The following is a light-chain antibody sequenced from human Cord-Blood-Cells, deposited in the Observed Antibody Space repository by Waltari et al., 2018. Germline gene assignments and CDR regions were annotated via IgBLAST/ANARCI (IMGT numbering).Light chain of an antibody. J-gene: IGKJ4*01. Sequence: EIVLTQSPPPLSLSPGERATLSCRASQSVSSYLAWYQQKPGQAPRLLIYDASNRATGLPARFSGSGSGTDFTLTISSLEPEDCAVYYCQQRSNWPLTFGGGTKVEIK. CDR3: QQRSNWPLT. CDR2: DAS. CDR1: QSVSSY. V-gene: IGKV3-11*01.